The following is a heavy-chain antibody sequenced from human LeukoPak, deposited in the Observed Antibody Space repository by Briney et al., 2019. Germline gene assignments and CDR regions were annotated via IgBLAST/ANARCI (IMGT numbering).Heavy chain of an antibody. J-gene: IGHJ5*02. V-gene: IGHV3-7*01. D-gene: IGHD2-2*01. CDR3: ARIDGVVPA. CDR2: IKQDGSEK. CDR1: GFTFSSYW. Sequence: GGSLRLSCAASGFTFSSYWMSWVRQAPGKGLERVANIKQDGSEKYYVDAVKRRFTISRDNAKTSLYLQMNSLRAEDTAVYYCARIDGVVPAWGQGTLVTVSS.